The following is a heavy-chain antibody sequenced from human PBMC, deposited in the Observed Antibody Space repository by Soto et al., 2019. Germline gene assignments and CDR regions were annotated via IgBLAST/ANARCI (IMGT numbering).Heavy chain of an antibody. Sequence: QVQLVQSGAEVKKPGASVKVSCMASGYTFTNYYIHWVRQAPGQGLEWLGVINPSGGSPTYVQKFQGRVSMTRDTSTSTVYMVLSSLRSEDTAVYYCARGGPEMATIGSFDYWGQGNLVTVSS. CDR1: GYTFTNYY. CDR3: ARGGPEMATIGSFDY. D-gene: IGHD3-16*01. V-gene: IGHV1-46*01. CDR2: INPSGGSP. J-gene: IGHJ4*02.